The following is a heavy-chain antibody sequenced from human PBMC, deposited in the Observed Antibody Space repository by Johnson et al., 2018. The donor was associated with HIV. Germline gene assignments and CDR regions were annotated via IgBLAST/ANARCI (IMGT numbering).Heavy chain of an antibody. CDR1: GFTFSSYS. V-gene: IGHV3-30*09. J-gene: IGHJ3*02. D-gene: IGHD5-12*01. Sequence: QMQLVESGGGVVQPGRSLRLSCAASGFTFSSYSMHWVRQAPGKGLEWVAVISYDGSNKYYADSVKGRFAISRDNSKNTLYLQMGSLRVEDMAVYYCARSDVDIVATILFDIWGQGTMVTVSS. CDR2: ISYDGSNK. CDR3: ARSDVDIVATILFDI.